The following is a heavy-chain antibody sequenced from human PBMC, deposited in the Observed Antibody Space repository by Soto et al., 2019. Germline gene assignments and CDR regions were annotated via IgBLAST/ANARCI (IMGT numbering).Heavy chain of an antibody. CDR2: INPSGGST. J-gene: IGHJ4*02. D-gene: IGHD6-13*01. CDR3: ARGLGIASAGLDY. Sequence: QVQLVQSGAEVKKPGASVKVSCKPSGYTFSSYHMQWVRQAPGQGLEWMGEINPSGGSTSHAQNFQGRISLTRDTSTTTLYMELSSLRSDDTAVYYFARGLGIASAGLDYWGQGTLVTVSS. CDR1: GYTFSSYH. V-gene: IGHV1-46*03.